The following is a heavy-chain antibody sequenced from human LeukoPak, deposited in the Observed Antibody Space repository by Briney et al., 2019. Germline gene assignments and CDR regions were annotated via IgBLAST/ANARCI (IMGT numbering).Heavy chain of an antibody. J-gene: IGHJ4*02. CDR3: ASAVRYSYGATWVDY. V-gene: IGHV3-11*01. D-gene: IGHD5-18*01. CDR2: ISSSGSTI. CDR1: GFTFSDYY. Sequence: GGSLRLSCAASGFTFSDYYMSWIRQAPGKGLEWVSYISSSGSTIYYADSVKGRFTISRDNAKNSLYLQMNSLRAEDTAVYYCASAVRYSYGATWVDYWGQGTLVTVSS.